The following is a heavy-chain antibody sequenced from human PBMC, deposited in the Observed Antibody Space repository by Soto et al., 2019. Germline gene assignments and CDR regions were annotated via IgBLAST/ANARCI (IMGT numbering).Heavy chain of an antibody. CDR3: ARDEGGYDILTGYYKAHHFDY. CDR2: ISPHNFNT. V-gene: IGHV1-18*01. J-gene: IGHJ4*02. D-gene: IGHD3-9*01. Sequence: ASAKVSWKSSCYTYTQFYITCVRPAPGQGLEWMGAISPHNFNTNYAQKFRGRVTLTTEKSTNTAYMDLRSLTSDDTAVYYCARDEGGYDILTGYYKAHHFDYWGQGVPVTVS. CDR1: CYTYTQFY.